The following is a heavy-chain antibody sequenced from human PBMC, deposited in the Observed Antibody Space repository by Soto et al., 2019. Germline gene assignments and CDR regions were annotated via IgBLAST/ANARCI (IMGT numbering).Heavy chain of an antibody. CDR1: VFTFSSYV. CDR3: AKKGEGWITGGRVPDGFDI. CDR2: SSGSGGNP. J-gene: IGHJ3*02. V-gene: IGHV3-23*01. D-gene: IGHD3-16*01. Sequence: GWSLRLACAYSVFTFSSYVMRWGRQAPGKGLEWVSSSSGSGGNPYYTDSVKGRFTISRDNSKNTLYLQMNRLRSDDTAVYYCAKKGEGWITGGRVPDGFDIWGQGTMVTVSS.